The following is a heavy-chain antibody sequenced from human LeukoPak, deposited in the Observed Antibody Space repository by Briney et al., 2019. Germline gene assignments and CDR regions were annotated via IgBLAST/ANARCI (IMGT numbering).Heavy chain of an antibody. V-gene: IGHV3-74*01. Sequence: GGSLRLSCAASGFTFSSYWMHWVRQAPGKGLVWVSRINSDGSSTSYADSVKGRFTISRDNSKNTVFLQMNSLRAEDTAVYYCARGSEYRYDFTGRGRTKSRLDYWGQGTLVTVSS. D-gene: IGHD3/OR15-3a*01. CDR2: INSDGSST. CDR3: ARGSEYRYDFTGRGRTKSRLDY. CDR1: GFTFSSYW. J-gene: IGHJ4*02.